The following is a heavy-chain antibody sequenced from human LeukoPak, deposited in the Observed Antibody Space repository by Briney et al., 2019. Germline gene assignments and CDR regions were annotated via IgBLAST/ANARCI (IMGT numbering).Heavy chain of an antibody. CDR2: FDPEDGET. CDR3: ATSYSGSYQLENWFDP. J-gene: IGHJ5*02. CDR1: GYTLTELS. Sequence: ASVKVSCKVSGYTLTELSMHWVRQAHGKGLEWMGGFDPEDGETIYAQKFQGRVTMTEDTSTDTAYMELSSLRSEDTAVYYCATSYSGSYQLENWFDPWGQGTLVTVSS. D-gene: IGHD1-26*01. V-gene: IGHV1-24*01.